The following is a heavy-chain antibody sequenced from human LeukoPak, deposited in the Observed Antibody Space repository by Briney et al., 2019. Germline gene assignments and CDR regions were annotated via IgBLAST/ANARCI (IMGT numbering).Heavy chain of an antibody. CDR1: GFTFSSYD. V-gene: IGHV3-23*01. D-gene: IGHD3-10*01. CDR3: GRYYYGSGSGLDV. CDR2: ISGSGGST. J-gene: IGHJ6*02. Sequence: PGGSLRLSCAASGFTFSSYDMSWVRQAPGKGLEWVSAISGSGGSTYYADSVKGRFTISRDNSKNTLYLQMNSLRAEDTAVYYCGRYYYGSGSGLDVWGQGTTVTVSS.